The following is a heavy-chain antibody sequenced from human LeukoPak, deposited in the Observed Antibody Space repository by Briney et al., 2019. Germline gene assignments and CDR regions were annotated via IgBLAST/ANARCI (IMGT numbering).Heavy chain of an antibody. D-gene: IGHD5-24*01. CDR3: ARVEMATSDFDY. V-gene: IGHV4-59*01. Sequence: SETLSLTCTVSGGSISSYYWSWIRQPPGKGLEWIGYIYYSGSTNYNPSLKSRVTISVDTSKNQFSLKLSSVTAADTAVYYCARVEMATSDFDYWGQGTLVTGSS. CDR2: IYYSGST. J-gene: IGHJ4*02. CDR1: GGSISSYY.